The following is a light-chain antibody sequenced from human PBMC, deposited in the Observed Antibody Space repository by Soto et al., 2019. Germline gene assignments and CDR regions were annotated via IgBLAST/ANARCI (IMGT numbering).Light chain of an antibody. CDR3: QQYETFSGT. CDR1: QSVSGW. CDR2: DAS. Sequence: DIEMTQSNSTLSSSVGDTVPFPCRASQSVSGWLAWYQQKPGEAPKLLIYDASALPRGVPSRFSGSGSGTKFTLTIASLQPDDFATYYCQQYETFSGTFGPGTKVAIK. V-gene: IGKV1-5*01. J-gene: IGKJ1*01.